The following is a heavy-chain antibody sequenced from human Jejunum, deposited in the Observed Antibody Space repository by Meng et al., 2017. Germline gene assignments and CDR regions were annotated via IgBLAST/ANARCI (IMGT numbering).Heavy chain of an antibody. CDR1: GFTFSTYW. V-gene: IGHV3-74*01. CDR3: ARALGGYDDC. Sequence: GESLKISCAASGFTFSTYWMHWVRQAPGKGLMWVSRINGDGTTTNYADSVKGRFTISRDNAKNTLYLEMTSLGAEDMAVYYCARALGGYDDCWGQGTRVTGSS. J-gene: IGHJ4*02. D-gene: IGHD5-12*01. CDR2: INGDGTTT.